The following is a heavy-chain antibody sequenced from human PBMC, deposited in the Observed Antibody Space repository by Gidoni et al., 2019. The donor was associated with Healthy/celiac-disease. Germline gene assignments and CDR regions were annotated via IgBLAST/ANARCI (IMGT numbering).Heavy chain of an antibody. CDR1: GFTFSSYS. J-gene: IGHJ2*01. D-gene: IGHD3-10*01. CDR3: ARGSYYGSGSRDWYFDL. V-gene: IGHV3-21*01. Sequence: EVQLVESGGGLVKPGGSLRLSCAASGFTFSSYSMNWVRQAPGKGLEWVSSISSSSSYIYYADSVKGRFTISRDNAKNSLYLQMNSLRAEDTAVYYCARGSYYGSGSRDWYFDLWGRGTLVTVSS. CDR2: ISSSSSYI.